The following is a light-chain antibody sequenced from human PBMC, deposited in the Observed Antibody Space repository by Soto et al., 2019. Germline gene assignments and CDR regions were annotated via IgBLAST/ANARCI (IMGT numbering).Light chain of an antibody. Sequence: DIQMTQSPSTLSASVGDRVTITCRASQSISSWLAWYQQKPGKAPKLLIYDASSLESGVPSRLSGSGSGTEFPLTISRLQPDDFATYYCQQYNSHSTFGHGTKVDIK. CDR2: DAS. J-gene: IGKJ1*01. V-gene: IGKV1-5*01. CDR3: QQYNSHST. CDR1: QSISSW.